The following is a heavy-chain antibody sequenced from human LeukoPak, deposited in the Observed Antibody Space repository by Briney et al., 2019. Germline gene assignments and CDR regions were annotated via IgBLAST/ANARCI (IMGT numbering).Heavy chain of an antibody. CDR3: ARVLYSGSWYLGF. CDR2: MSYDGSIK. D-gene: IGHD6-13*01. V-gene: IGHV3-30-3*01. J-gene: IGHJ4*02. Sequence: GGSLRLSCAAPGFTFSSYAMHWVRQVPDTGLEWVAVMSYDGSIKYYADSVKGRFTISRDNSKNTLYLQMSSLRTEDTAVYYCARVLYSGSWYLGFWGQGTLVTVSS. CDR1: GFTFSSYA.